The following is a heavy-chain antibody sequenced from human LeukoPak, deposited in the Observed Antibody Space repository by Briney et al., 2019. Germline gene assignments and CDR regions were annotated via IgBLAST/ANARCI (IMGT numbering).Heavy chain of an antibody. CDR1: GGSISSYY. Sequence: PSETLSLTCTVSGGSISSYYWSWIRQPPGKGLEWIGYIYYSGTTNYNPSPNSRVTISVYTSKNQFSLKLNSVTAADTAVYYCVRGIYSSGYYYYFDSWGQGTLVTVSS. J-gene: IGHJ4*02. CDR2: IYYSGTT. CDR3: VRGIYSSGYYYYFDS. V-gene: IGHV4-59*01. D-gene: IGHD3-22*01.